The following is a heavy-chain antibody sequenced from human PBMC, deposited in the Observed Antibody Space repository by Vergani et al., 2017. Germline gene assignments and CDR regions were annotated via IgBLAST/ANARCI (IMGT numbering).Heavy chain of an antibody. CDR1: RYSFTSYW. D-gene: IGHD2-2*01. CDR2: IYPGDSDT. Sequence: EVQLVQSGAEVKKPGESLKISCKGSRYSFTSYWIGWVRQMPGKGLEWMGIIYPGDSDTRYSPSFQGQVTISADKSISTAYLQWSSLKASDTAMYYCARRGRYCSSTSCYGGDYYYGMDVWGQGTTVTVSS. V-gene: IGHV5-51*01. J-gene: IGHJ6*02. CDR3: ARRGRYCSSTSCYGGDYYYGMDV.